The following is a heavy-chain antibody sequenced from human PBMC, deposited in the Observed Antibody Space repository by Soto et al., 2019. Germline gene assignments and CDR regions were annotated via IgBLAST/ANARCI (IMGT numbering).Heavy chain of an antibody. CDR2: IYYSGST. CDR3: ARQPSVGATLPPPFDY. CDR1: GGSISSSSYY. Sequence: SETLSLTCTVSGGSISSSSYYWGWIRQPPGKGLEWIGSIYYSGSTYYNPSLKSRVTISVDTSKNQFSLKLSSVTAADTAVYYCARQPSVGATLPPPFDYWGQGTLVTVSS. D-gene: IGHD1-26*01. V-gene: IGHV4-39*01. J-gene: IGHJ4*02.